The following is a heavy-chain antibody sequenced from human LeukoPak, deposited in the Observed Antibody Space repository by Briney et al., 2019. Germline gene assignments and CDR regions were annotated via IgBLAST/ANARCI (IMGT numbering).Heavy chain of an antibody. Sequence: SETLSLTCAVYGGSFSGYYWSWIRQPPGKGLEWIGEINHSGSTNYNPSLKSRVTISVDTSKNQFSLKLSSVTAAGTAVYYCARVGGGWENDTGSYYFDYWGQGTLVTVSS. CDR3: ARVGGGWENDTGSYYFDY. V-gene: IGHV4-34*01. CDR1: GGSFSGYY. J-gene: IGHJ4*02. CDR2: INHSGST. D-gene: IGHD2-15*01.